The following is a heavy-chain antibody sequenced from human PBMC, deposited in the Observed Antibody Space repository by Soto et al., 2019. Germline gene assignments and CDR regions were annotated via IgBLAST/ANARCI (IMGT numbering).Heavy chain of an antibody. CDR3: ARAYYYGEGRGRSMDV. J-gene: IGHJ6*02. CDR1: GGSISTYY. Sequence: KTSETLSLTCTVSGGSISTYYWSWIRQPPGKGLEWIGYIYYSGSTKYNPSLKSRVTISVDTSKNRFSLKLTSVIAADTAMYFCARAYYYGEGRGRSMDVWGQGTTVTVSS. CDR2: IYYSGST. V-gene: IGHV4-59*01. D-gene: IGHD3-10*01.